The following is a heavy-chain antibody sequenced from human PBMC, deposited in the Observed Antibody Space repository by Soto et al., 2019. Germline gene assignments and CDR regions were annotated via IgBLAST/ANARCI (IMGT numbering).Heavy chain of an antibody. CDR1: GGTFTSYA. V-gene: IGHV1-69*06. J-gene: IGHJ1*01. CDR3: AGDWRDGRNGGGVFGS. CDR2: IIPIFGTA. D-gene: IGHD2-8*01. Sequence: XAVKVSCKASGGTFTSYAISWVRQAPGQGLEWMGGIIPIFGTANYAQKFQGRVTITADTSMSTAYMELSSLRSEDTAVYYCAGDWRDGRNGGGVFGSGGQGNLVPVSS.